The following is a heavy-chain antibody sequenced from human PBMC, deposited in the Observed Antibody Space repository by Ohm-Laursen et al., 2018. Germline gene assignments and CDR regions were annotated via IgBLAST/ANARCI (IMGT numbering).Heavy chain of an antibody. CDR1: GFTFGNYA. D-gene: IGHD3-10*01. CDR2: IKQDGSDK. Sequence: GSLRLSCAAPGFTFGNYAMHWVRQAPGKGLEWVANIKQDGSDKYYVDSVKGRFTISRDNAKNSLYLQMNSLRAEDTAVYYCASRAGWGQGTLVTVSS. V-gene: IGHV3-7*01. J-gene: IGHJ4*02. CDR3: ASRAG.